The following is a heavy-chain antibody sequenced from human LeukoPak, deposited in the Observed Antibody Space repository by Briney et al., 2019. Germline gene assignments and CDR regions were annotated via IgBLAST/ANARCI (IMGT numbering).Heavy chain of an antibody. CDR2: IKPDGSEK. J-gene: IGHJ4*02. V-gene: IGHV3-7*01. Sequence: GGSLRLSCAGSGFTFGNYWMSWVRQAPGKGLEWVAKIKPDGSEKHYVDAVKGRFTISRDNAKNSLYLQMNILRSDDTAVYYCARDERWGQGTLVTVSS. CDR3: ARDER. CDR1: GFTFGNYW.